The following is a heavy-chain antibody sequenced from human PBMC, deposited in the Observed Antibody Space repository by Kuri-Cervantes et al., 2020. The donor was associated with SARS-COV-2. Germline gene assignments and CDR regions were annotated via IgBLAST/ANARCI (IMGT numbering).Heavy chain of an antibody. Sequence: GGSLRLSCAASGFTFSSYAMHWVRQAPGKGLEWVAFIRYDGSNKYYADSVKGRFTISRDNSKNTLYLQMNSLRAEDTAVYYCAKDRVVVVPAAIAGYMDVWGKGTTVTVSS. V-gene: IGHV3-30*02. CDR2: IRYDGSNK. CDR1: GFTFSSYA. J-gene: IGHJ6*03. D-gene: IGHD2-2*01. CDR3: AKDRVVVVPAAIAGYMDV.